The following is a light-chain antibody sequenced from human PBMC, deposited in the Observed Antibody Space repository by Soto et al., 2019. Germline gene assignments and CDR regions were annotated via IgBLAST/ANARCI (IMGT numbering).Light chain of an antibody. J-gene: IGKJ1*01. V-gene: IGKV1-12*01. CDR1: QRISSW. Sequence: IQMTQSPSSVSASVGDRVILTCRASQRISSWLAWYHQRPGKAPKLLIYATSTLETGVPSRFSGSGSLRDLSRTIIRLQPEDLLICFCLQANSVPWTFGQGTKVEV. CDR3: LQANSVPWT. CDR2: ATS.